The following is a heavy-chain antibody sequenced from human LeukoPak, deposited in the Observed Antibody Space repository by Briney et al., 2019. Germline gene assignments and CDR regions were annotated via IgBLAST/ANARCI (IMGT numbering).Heavy chain of an antibody. D-gene: IGHD2-15*01. CDR2: ISSSGDKK. CDR3: ARDGGGSAWAFDL. CDR1: AFTFLSFE. J-gene: IGHJ4*02. Sequence: GGSLRLSCAASAFTFLSFEMNWVRQAPGKGLEWVAYISSSGDKKDYADSVKGQFTVSRDNAKNSVYLQVSSLRVEDTALYFCARDGGGSAWAFDLWGQGTLVTVSS. V-gene: IGHV3-48*03.